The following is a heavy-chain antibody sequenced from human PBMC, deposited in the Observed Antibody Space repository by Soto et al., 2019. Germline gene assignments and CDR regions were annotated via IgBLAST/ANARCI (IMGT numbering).Heavy chain of an antibody. V-gene: IGHV3-7*04. D-gene: IGHD2-2*01. Sequence: GGSLRLSCVGSGFTFSSNWMTWVRQAPGKGLEWVANIRQDGSEINYVDSVKGRFTISRDNTKNSLYLQMNSLRAEDTAIYYCAREVVVSRGASYFGYWGQGTLVTLAS. J-gene: IGHJ4*02. CDR3: AREVVVSRGASYFGY. CDR2: IRQDGSEI. CDR1: GFTFSSNW.